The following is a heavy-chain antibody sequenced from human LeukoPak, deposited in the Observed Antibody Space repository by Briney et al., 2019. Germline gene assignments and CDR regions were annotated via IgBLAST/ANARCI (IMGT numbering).Heavy chain of an antibody. J-gene: IGHJ6*02. D-gene: IGHD3-22*01. CDR1: GFTFSSFG. CDR2: IYSGGST. Sequence: GGSLRLSCAASGFTFSSFGMSWVRQAPGKGLEWVSVIYSGGSTYYADSVKGRFTISRDNSKNTLYLQMNSLRAEDTAVYYCASLNDSSGYYYYYYYGMDVWGQGTTVTVSS. CDR3: ASLNDSSGYYYYYYYGMDV. V-gene: IGHV3-66*01.